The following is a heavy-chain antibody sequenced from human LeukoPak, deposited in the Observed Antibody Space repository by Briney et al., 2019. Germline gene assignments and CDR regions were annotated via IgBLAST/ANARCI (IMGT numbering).Heavy chain of an antibody. V-gene: IGHV3-30-3*01. J-gene: IGHJ4*02. CDR1: GFTFSSYA. Sequence: PGGSLRLSCAASGFTFSSYAMHWVRQAPGKGLEWVAVISYDGSNKYYADSVKGRFTISRDNSKNTLYLQMNSLRAEDTAVYYCAKGGFGELWSFDYWGQGTLVTVSS. CDR3: AKGGFGELWSFDY. D-gene: IGHD3-10*01. CDR2: ISYDGSNK.